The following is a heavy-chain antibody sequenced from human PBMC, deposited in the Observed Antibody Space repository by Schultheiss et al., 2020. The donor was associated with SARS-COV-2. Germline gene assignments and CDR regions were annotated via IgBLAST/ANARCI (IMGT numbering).Heavy chain of an antibody. V-gene: IGHV3-23*01. Sequence: GGSLRLSCAASGFTVSSNYMSWVRQAPGKGLEWVSVISGSGGSTYYADSVKGRFTISRDNSKNTLYLQMNSLRAEDTAVYYCARAYCSSTSSGCWFDPWGQGTLVTVSS. CDR3: ARAYCSSTSSGCWFDP. CDR1: GFTVSSNY. D-gene: IGHD2-2*01. CDR2: ISGSGGST. J-gene: IGHJ5*02.